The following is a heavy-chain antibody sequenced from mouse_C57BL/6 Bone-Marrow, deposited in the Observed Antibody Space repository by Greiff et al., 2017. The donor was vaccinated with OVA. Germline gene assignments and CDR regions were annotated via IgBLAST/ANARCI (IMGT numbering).Heavy chain of an antibody. CDR2: IDPSDSYT. J-gene: IGHJ3*01. Sequence: QVQLQQPGAELVRPGTSVKLSCKASGYTFTSYWMHWVKQRPGQGLEWIGMIDPSDSYTNYNQKFKGKATLTVDQSSSTAYMQLSRLTSDDSEVYYCAHGYYGSSYWGQGTLVTVSA. CDR3: AHGYYGSSY. D-gene: IGHD1-1*01. V-gene: IGHV1-59*01. CDR1: GYTFTSYW.